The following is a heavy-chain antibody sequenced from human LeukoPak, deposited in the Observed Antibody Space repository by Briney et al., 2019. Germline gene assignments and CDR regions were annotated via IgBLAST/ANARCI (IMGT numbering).Heavy chain of an antibody. D-gene: IGHD3-10*01. J-gene: IGHJ4*02. V-gene: IGHV3-30*18. Sequence: GRSLRLSCAASGFTFSSYGMHWVRQAPGKGLEWVAVKSYDGSNKYYADSVKGRFTISRDNSKNTLYLQMNSLRAEDTAVYYCAKDEVLLWFEELDYWGQGTLVTVSS. CDR3: AKDEVLLWFEELDY. CDR2: KSYDGSNK. CDR1: GFTFSSYG.